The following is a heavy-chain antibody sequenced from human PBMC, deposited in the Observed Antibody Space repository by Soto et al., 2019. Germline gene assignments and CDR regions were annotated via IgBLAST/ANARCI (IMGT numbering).Heavy chain of an antibody. CDR1: GYTFTGYY. CDR2: INPNSGGT. J-gene: IGHJ4*02. Sequence: QVQLVQSGAEVKKPGASVKVSCKASGYTFTGYYMHWVRQAPGQGLEWMGWINPNSGGTNYAQKFQGWVTMTRDTSISTAYMELSRLRTDDTAVYYCARSVELGGSGWYVYWGQGTLVTVSS. CDR3: ARSVELGGSGWYVY. V-gene: IGHV1-2*04. D-gene: IGHD6-19*01.